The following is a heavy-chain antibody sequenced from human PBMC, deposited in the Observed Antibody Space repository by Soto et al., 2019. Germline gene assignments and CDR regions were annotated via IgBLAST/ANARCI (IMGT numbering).Heavy chain of an antibody. CDR2: IHSNGNTT. D-gene: IGHD3-10*01. V-gene: IGHV3-74*01. CDR1: GFTFSAYW. Sequence: EVQLVESGGGLVQPGGSLRLSCAASGFTFSAYWMHWVRQAPGKGLVWVSRIHSNGNTTTYADSVKGRFTISRDNAKNKMYLQMNSLRADDTAVYYCARSVRSGTYPYYYYAMDVWGQGTTVTVSS. CDR3: ARSVRSGTYPYYYYAMDV. J-gene: IGHJ6*02.